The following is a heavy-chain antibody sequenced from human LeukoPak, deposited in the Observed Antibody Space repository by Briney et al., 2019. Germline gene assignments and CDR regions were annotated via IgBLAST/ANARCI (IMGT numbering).Heavy chain of an antibody. CDR3: ASYYASGVSAYNYYGMDV. J-gene: IGHJ6*04. CDR2: RSHNRGT. CDR1: GHSISTGYY. D-gene: IGHD3-10*01. V-gene: IGHV4-38-2*01. Sequence: PSETLSLTCAVSGHSISTGYYWGWIRQPPGKGLEWIGRRSHNRGTYYNPSLKSRVTISMDTSKNQISLRLTSVTAADTAVYYCASYYASGVSAYNYYGMDVWGKGTTVTVSS.